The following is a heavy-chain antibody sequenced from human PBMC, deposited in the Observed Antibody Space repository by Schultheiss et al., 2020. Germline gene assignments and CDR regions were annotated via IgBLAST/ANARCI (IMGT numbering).Heavy chain of an antibody. V-gene: IGHV3-7*03. CDR1: GFSFSSYG. CDR3: ARSDRWRGRPFDY. Sequence: GGSLRLSCAASGFSFSSYGMSWVRQAPGKGLEWVANIKQDGSEKYYVDSVKGRFTISRDNSKNTLYLQMNSLRAEDTAVYYCARSDRWRGRPFDYWGQGTLVNVYS. J-gene: IGHJ4*02. D-gene: IGHD2-15*01. CDR2: IKQDGSEK.